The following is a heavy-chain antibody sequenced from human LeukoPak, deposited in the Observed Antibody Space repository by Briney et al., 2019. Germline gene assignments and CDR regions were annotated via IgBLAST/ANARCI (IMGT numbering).Heavy chain of an antibody. J-gene: IGHJ4*02. D-gene: IGHD3-22*01. CDR2: IYPGDSDT. CDR3: ARPGRGGYYDSSGCEPYYFDY. CDR1: GYSFTSYW. Sequence: GESLKISCKGSGYSFTSYWIGWVRQMPGKGLEWMGIIYPGDSDTRYSPSFQGQVTISADKSISTAYLQWSSLKASDTAMYYCARPGRGGYYDSSGCEPYYFDYWGQGTLVTVSS. V-gene: IGHV5-51*01.